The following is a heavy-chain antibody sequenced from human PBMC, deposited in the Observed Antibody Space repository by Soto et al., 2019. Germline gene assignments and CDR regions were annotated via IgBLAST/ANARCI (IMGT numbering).Heavy chain of an antibody. J-gene: IGHJ6*03. D-gene: IGHD1-7*01. CDR2: IKQDGSEK. CDR3: ARVSSTRDIWSYGVGGKYYYYYMDV. V-gene: IGHV3-7*04. Sequence: EVQLVESGGGLVQPGGSLRLSCAASGFSFSHYCMSWVRQAPGKGLEWVANIKQDGSEKYDVDSVKGRFTISRDNAKNSLFLQMDSLSDEDTAVYYCARVSSTRDIWSYGVGGKYYYYYMDVWGKGTTVTVSS. CDR1: GFSFSHYC.